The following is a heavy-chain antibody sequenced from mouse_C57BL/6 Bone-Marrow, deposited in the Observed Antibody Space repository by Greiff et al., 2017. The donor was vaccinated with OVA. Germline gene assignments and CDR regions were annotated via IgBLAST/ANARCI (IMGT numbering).Heavy chain of an antibody. Sequence: VQLKQSGPELVKPGASVKISCKASGYSFTGYYMHWVKQSSEKSLEWIGEINPSTGGTSYNQKFKGKATLTVDKSSSTAYMQLKSLTSEDSAVYYCARGYGSSYRNAMDYWGQGTSVTVSS. CDR3: ARGYGSSYRNAMDY. J-gene: IGHJ4*01. CDR2: INPSTGGT. CDR1: GYSFTGYY. D-gene: IGHD1-1*01. V-gene: IGHV1-43*01.